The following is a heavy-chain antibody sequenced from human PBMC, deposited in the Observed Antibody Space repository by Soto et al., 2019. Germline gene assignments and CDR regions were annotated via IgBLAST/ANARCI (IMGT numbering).Heavy chain of an antibody. CDR2: VNWGGDTT. D-gene: IGHD4-17*01. CDR1: GFTFDDFA. CDR3: AKGATVTTHYQYYGMDV. V-gene: IGHV3-43D*04. J-gene: IGHJ6*02. Sequence: EESGGAVVQPGGSLRLSCAASGFTFDDFAMCWVRQVPGKGLEWISLVNWGGDTTFYAESVKGRFIISRDNTKNSVYLQMTSLRSEDSAIYYCAKGATVTTHYQYYGMDVWGQATTVTVSS.